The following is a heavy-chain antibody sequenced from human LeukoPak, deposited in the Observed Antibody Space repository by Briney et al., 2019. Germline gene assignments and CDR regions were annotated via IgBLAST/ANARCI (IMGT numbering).Heavy chain of an antibody. CDR2: ISWNSGSV. Sequence: PGRSLRLSCIASGFNFNDYGMHWVRQAPGKGLEWVSGISWNSGSVAYADSVKGRFTISRDNAKNSLYLQMNSLRAEDTAVYYCARGFYYYDSSGYYYGYFQHWGQGTLVTVSS. D-gene: IGHD3-22*01. V-gene: IGHV3-9*01. CDR3: ARGFYYYDSSGYYYGYFQH. CDR1: GFNFNDYG. J-gene: IGHJ1*01.